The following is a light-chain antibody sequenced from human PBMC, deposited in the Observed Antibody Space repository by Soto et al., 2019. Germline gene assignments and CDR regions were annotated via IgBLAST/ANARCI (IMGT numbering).Light chain of an antibody. V-gene: IGLV2-8*01. CDR1: SSDVGGYNY. CDR2: EVS. Sequence: QSALTQPPSASGSHGQSVTISCTGTSSDVGGYNYVSGYQQHPGKAPKLMIYEVSKRPSGVPDRFSGSKSGNTASLTVSGLQAEDEADYYCSSYAGSNNLVVFGGGTKLTVL. J-gene: IGLJ2*01. CDR3: SSYAGSNNLVV.